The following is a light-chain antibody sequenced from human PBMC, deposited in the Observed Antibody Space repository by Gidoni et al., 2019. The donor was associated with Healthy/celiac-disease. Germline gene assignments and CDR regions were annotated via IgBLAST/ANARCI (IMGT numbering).Light chain of an antibody. Sequence: SYELTQPPSVSVSPGQTASITCSGEKLGDKYACWYQQKPGQSPVLVIYQDSKRPSGSPERFSGSNAGNTATLTISGTQAMDEADYYCQAWDSSTGVFGTGTKVTV. V-gene: IGLV3-1*01. CDR1: KLGDKY. CDR3: QAWDSSTGV. CDR2: QDS. J-gene: IGLJ1*01.